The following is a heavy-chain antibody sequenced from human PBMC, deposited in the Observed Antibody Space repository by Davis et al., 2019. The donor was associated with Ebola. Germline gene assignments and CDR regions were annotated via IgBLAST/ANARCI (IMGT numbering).Heavy chain of an antibody. CDR2: IIPILGIA. CDR1: GYTFTNYG. J-gene: IGHJ4*02. Sequence: SVKVSCKASGYTFTNYGITWVRQAPGQGLEWMGRIIPILGIANYAQKFQGRVTITADESTSTAYMELSSLRSEDTAVYYCARGVVRYFDWLWYFDYWGQGTLVTVSS. D-gene: IGHD3-9*01. V-gene: IGHV1-69*04. CDR3: ARGVVRYFDWLWYFDY.